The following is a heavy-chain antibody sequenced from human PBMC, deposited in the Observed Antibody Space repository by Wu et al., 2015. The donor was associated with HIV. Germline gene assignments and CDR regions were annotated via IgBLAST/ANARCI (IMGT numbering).Heavy chain of an antibody. CDR2: IIPMFGTP. CDR1: GGSFNTYS. Sequence: QVQLVQSGAEVKKFGSSVKVSCKASGGSFNTYSITWVRQAPGQGLEWMGGIIPMFGTPKYAQKYQDRLSITADESTSTAYITLRSLTFEDTAVYFCASLSQNHLASPAWGPGTLVTVSS. J-gene: IGHJ5*02. V-gene: IGHV1-69*12. CDR3: ASLSQNHLASPA. D-gene: IGHD1-14*01.